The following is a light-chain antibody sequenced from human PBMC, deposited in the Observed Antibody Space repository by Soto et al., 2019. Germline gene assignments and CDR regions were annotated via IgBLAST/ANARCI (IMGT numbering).Light chain of an antibody. CDR2: MAS. V-gene: IGKV1-39*01. CDR3: QQSYSAPIT. CDR1: QTISNY. Sequence: DIHMTQSTSSLSASVRDRVTITCRASQTISNYLNWYQQKPGKAPNLLIYMASSLQSGVPSRFSGSGSGTDFTLTISSLQPEDFATYYCQQSYSAPITFGQGTRLEIK. J-gene: IGKJ5*01.